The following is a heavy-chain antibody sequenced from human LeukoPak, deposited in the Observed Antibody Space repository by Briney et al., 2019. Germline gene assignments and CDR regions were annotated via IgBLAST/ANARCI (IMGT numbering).Heavy chain of an antibody. CDR2: INHSGST. J-gene: IGHJ4*02. V-gene: IGHV4-34*01. Sequence: PSETLSLTCAVYGGSFSGYYWSWIRQPPGKGLEWIGEINHSGSTNYNPSLKSRVTISVDTSKNQFSLKLSSVTAADTAVYYCARGAPSNCTNGVCFSDYWGQGTLVTVSS. CDR3: ARGAPSNCTNGVCFSDY. CDR1: GGSFSGYY. D-gene: IGHD2-8*01.